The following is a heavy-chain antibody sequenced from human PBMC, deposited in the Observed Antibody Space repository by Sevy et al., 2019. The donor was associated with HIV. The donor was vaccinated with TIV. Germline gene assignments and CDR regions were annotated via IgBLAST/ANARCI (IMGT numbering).Heavy chain of an antibody. V-gene: IGHV3-33*01. CDR1: GFTFSSYG. CDR2: IWYDGSNK. CDR3: ARDSDTAMVTGAFDI. J-gene: IGHJ3*02. D-gene: IGHD5-18*01. Sequence: GGSLRLSCAASGFTFSSYGMHWVRQAPGKGLEWVAVIWYDGSNKYYADSVKGRFTISRDNSKNTLYLQMNSLRAEDTGVDYCARDSDTAMVTGAFDIWGQGTMVTVSS.